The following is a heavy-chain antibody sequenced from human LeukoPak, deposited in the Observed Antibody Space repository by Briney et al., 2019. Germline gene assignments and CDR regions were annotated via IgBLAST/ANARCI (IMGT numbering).Heavy chain of an antibody. Sequence: KRGESLTISCKGSGYRFTSYSIGCVRQMPGKGLEWMGIIYLGDSDTRYSPSFQGQVTISAAKSISTDYLQWSSLKASATAMYYCARQRGQLANWFDPWGQGTLVTVSS. J-gene: IGHJ5*02. CDR2: IYLGDSDT. CDR1: GYRFTSYS. V-gene: IGHV5-51*01. D-gene: IGHD6-13*01. CDR3: ARQRGQLANWFDP.